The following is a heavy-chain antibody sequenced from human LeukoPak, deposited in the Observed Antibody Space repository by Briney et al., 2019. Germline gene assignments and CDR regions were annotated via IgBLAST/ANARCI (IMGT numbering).Heavy chain of an antibody. Sequence: SGGSLRLSCAASGFTFNNSNMNWVRQAPGKGLEWVSSITSSGSYIYYVDLVKGRFTISRDNAKSSLYLQMNSLRAEDTAVYYCARSPRYCTSANCSYWGQGTLVTVSS. CDR3: ARSPRYCTSANCSY. J-gene: IGHJ4*02. D-gene: IGHD2-2*01. CDR2: ITSSGSYI. V-gene: IGHV3-21*01. CDR1: GFTFNNSN.